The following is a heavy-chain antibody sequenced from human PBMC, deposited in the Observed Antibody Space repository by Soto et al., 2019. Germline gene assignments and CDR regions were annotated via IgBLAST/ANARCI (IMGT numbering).Heavy chain of an antibody. Sequence: PGESLKISCKGSGYSFTSYWIGWVRQMPGKGLEWMGIIYPGDSDTRYSPSLQGQVTISADKSISTAYLQWSSLKASDTAMYYCARSNYPHYHYYGMDVWGQGTTVTVSS. V-gene: IGHV5-51*01. J-gene: IGHJ6*02. CDR1: GYSFTSYW. CDR2: IYPGDSDT. CDR3: ARSNYPHYHYYGMDV. D-gene: IGHD1-7*01.